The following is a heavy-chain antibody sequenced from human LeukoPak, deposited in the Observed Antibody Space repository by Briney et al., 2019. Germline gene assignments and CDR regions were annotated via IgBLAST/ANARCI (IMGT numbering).Heavy chain of an antibody. D-gene: IGHD2-15*01. CDR2: ISYDGSNK. J-gene: IGHJ4*02. CDR3: ARDHYCSGGSCSGGFDY. V-gene: IGHV3-30-3*01. CDR1: GLTFSSYA. Sequence: PGGSLRLSCAASGLTFSSYAMHWVRQAPGKGLEWVAVISYDGSNKYYADSVKGRFTISRDNSKNTLYLQMNSLRAEDTAVYYCARDHYCSGGSCSGGFDYWGQGTLVTVSS.